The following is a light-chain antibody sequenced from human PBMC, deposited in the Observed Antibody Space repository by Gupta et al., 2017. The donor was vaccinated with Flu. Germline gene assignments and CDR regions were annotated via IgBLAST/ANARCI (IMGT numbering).Light chain of an antibody. CDR3: QVWDSGSDHVL. Sequence: SYVLPQPPSVSVAPGQTARISCGGDNLGNNGVHWYQQQPGQAPVLVVYEDSDRPSGIPERFSGSHSGNTATLTISRVEAGDEADYFCQVWDSGSDHVLFGGGTKLTVL. V-gene: IGLV3-21*02. CDR1: NLGNNG. J-gene: IGLJ2*01. CDR2: EDS.